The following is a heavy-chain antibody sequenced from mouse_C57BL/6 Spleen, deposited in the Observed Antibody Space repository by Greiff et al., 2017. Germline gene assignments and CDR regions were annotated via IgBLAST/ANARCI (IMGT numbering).Heavy chain of an antibody. CDR2: INPNNGGT. J-gene: IGHJ4*01. Sequence: DVQLQESGPELVKPGASVKISCKASGYTFTDYYMNWVKQSHGKSLEWIGDINPNNGGTSYNQKFKGKATLTVDKSSSTAYMELRSLTSEDSAVYYCAIEKAAQATYAMDYWGQGTSVTVSS. V-gene: IGHV1-26*01. D-gene: IGHD3-2*02. CDR3: AIEKAAQATYAMDY. CDR1: GYTFTDYY.